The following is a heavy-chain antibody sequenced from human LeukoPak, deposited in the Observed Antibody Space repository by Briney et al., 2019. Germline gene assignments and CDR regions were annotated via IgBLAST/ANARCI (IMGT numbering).Heavy chain of an antibody. CDR1: GGSISSYY. CDR2: IYYSGST. D-gene: IGHD3-9*01. V-gene: IGHV4-59*01. CDR3: ARVTGYMIEDYFDY. J-gene: IGHJ4*02. Sequence: PSETLSLTCTVSGGSISSYYWSWIRQPPGRGLEWIGYIYYSGSTNYNPSLKSRVTISVDTSKDQFSLKLRSVTAADTAVYYCARVTGYMIEDYFDYWGQGILVTVSS.